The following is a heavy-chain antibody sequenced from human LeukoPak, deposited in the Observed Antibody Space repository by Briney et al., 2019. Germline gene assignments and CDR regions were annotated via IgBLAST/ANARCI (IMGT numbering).Heavy chain of an antibody. CDR3: ARAVQVTTGGLFDY. V-gene: IGHV1-69*06. J-gene: IGHJ4*02. Sequence: ASVKVSCKASGGTFNNYAISWVRRAPGQGLEWMGGIIPIFDTANYAQKFQGRVTITADKSTSTAYMELSSLRSEDTAVYYCARAVQVTTGGLFDYWGQGTLVTVSS. CDR2: IIPIFDTA. CDR1: GGTFNNYA. D-gene: IGHD4-17*01.